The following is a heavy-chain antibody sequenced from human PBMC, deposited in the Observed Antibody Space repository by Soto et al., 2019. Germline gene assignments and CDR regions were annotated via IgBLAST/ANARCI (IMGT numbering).Heavy chain of an antibody. V-gene: IGHV1-18*01. CDR1: GNTFTNFG. D-gene: IGHD2-2*01. Sequence: ASVKVSCKASGNTFTNFGVTWVRQAPGQGLEWMGWISAYTDDPNYAQKFQGRVTMTIDTSTSTAYLDLRSLTSADTAVYYCARVIPGAEAWFDPWGQGTLVTVSS. CDR3: ARVIPGAEAWFDP. CDR2: ISAYTDDP. J-gene: IGHJ5*02.